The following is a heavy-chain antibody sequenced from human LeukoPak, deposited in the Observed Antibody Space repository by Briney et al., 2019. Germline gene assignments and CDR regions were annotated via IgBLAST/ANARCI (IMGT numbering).Heavy chain of an antibody. J-gene: IGHJ3*02. V-gene: IGHV1-69*05. CDR2: IIPIFGTA. D-gene: IGHD1-26*01. CDR3: ARGRRGSSRGDAFDI. Sequence: SVKVSCKASGGTFSSYAISWVRQAPGQGLEWMGGIIPIFGTANYAQKFQGRVTMTRNTSISTAYVELSSLRSKDTAVYYCARGRRGSSRGDAFDIWGQGTMVTVSS. CDR1: GGTFSSYA.